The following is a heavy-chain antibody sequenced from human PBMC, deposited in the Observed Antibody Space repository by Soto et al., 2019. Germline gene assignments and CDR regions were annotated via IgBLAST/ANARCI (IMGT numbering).Heavy chain of an antibody. V-gene: IGHV5-51*01. D-gene: IGHD5-18*01. CDR3: ARHWSAGYSYYYGMDV. J-gene: IGHJ6*02. CDR1: GYSFTSYW. Sequence: PGESLKISCKGSGYSFTSYWIGWVRQMPGKGLEWMGIIYPGDSDTRYSPSFQGQVTISADKSISTAYLQWSSLKASDTAMYYCARHWSAGYSYYYGMDVWGQGTTVTVSS. CDR2: IYPGDSDT.